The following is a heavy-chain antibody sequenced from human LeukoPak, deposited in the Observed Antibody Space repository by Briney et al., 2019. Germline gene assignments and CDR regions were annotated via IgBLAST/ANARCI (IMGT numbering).Heavy chain of an antibody. CDR2: INTDGSNT. V-gene: IGHV3-74*01. CDR3: ARVDPMVRGEFDY. D-gene: IGHD3-10*01. CDR1: GFTFSNYW. Sequence: GGSLRLSCAASGFTFSNYWMHWVRQAPGEGLVWVSRINTDGSNTNYADSVKGRFTISRDNAKNTLYLQMSSLRAEDTAMYYCARVDPMVRGEFDYWGQGTLVTVSS. J-gene: IGHJ4*02.